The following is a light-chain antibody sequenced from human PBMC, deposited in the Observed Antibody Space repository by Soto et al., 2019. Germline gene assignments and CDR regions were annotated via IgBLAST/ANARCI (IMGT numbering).Light chain of an antibody. J-gene: IGKJ5*01. CDR3: QHYDRSVPIT. CDR1: QSINSAN. CDR2: GAS. V-gene: IGKV3-20*01. Sequence: EFVLTQSPGTLSLSQGEGVTLSCRTSQSINSANLAWYQQKPGQAPRLLIYGASVRATGIPDRFSGGGSGTDFTRTISRLEPEDFAVYYCQHYDRSVPITFGQGTRLEIK.